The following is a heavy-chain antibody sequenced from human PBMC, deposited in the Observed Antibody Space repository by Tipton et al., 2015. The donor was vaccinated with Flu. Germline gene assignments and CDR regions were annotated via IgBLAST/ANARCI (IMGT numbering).Heavy chain of an antibody. J-gene: IGHJ4*02. Sequence: LRLSCTVSGGSISSGGAYWSWIRQLPGKGLEWIGCVYHGGTTYYNPSLKSRVAISLDTFTNQFSLKLTSVTAADTAVYYCATTTYYYGSGTHDYWGQGTLVTVSS. CDR1: GGSISSGGAY. D-gene: IGHD3-10*01. CDR2: VYHGGTT. CDR3: ATTTYYYGSGTHDY. V-gene: IGHV4-39*07.